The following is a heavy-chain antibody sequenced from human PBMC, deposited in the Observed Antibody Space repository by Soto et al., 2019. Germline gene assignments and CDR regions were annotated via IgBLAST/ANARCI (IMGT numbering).Heavy chain of an antibody. J-gene: IGHJ6*02. CDR2: IKQDGSER. D-gene: IGHD1-26*01. CDR1: GFTFSNYW. CDR3: ASQLRLHHQRTYYYYYGMDV. V-gene: IGHV3-7*01. Sequence: GGSLRLSCAASGFTFSNYWMTWVRQAPGKGLEWVANIKQDGSERYYVDSVKGRFNISRDNAKKSLYLQMNSLRAEDTAVYYCASQLRLHHQRTYYYYYGMDVWGQGTTVTVSS.